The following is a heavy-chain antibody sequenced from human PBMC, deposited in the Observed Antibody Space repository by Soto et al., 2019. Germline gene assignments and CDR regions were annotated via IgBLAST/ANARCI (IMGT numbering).Heavy chain of an antibody. CDR2: ISSTSSTI. D-gene: IGHD3-10*01. CDR1: GFTFSSYA. J-gene: IGHJ6*02. Sequence: PGGSLRLSCAASGFTFSSYAMSWVRQAPGKGLEWISYISSTSSTIYYADSVKGRFTISRDNAKNSLYLQMNSLRAEDTAVYYCAREGVQHGSGPYYYYGMDVWGQGTTVTVSS. V-gene: IGHV3-48*04. CDR3: AREGVQHGSGPYYYYGMDV.